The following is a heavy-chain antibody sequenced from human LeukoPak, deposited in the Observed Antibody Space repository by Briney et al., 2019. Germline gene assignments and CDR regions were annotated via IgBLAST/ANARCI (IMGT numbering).Heavy chain of an antibody. V-gene: IGHV4-61*03. CDR1: GGSVSFNTYY. J-gene: IGHJ5*02. CDR3: ANTRDSGSGYS. D-gene: IGHD6-13*01. CDR2: IYDSGT. Sequence: PSETLSLTCTVSGGSVSFNTYYWSWIRQSPGKGLEWIGSIYDSGTNYNPSLRSRVTVSVDTSKNHFSLSLSSVTAADTAIYYCANTRDSGSGYSWGQGTLVTVSS.